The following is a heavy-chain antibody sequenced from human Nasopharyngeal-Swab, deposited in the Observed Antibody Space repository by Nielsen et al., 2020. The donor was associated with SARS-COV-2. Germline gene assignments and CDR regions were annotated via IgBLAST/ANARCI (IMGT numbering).Heavy chain of an antibody. Sequence: GESLKISCAASGFTFSSYDTHWVRQATGKGLEWVSAIGTAGDTYYPGSVKGRFTISRENAKNSLYLQMNSLRAGDTAVYYCARALRKGYSYGYEFDYWGQGTLVTVSS. J-gene: IGHJ4*02. D-gene: IGHD5-18*01. CDR2: IGTAGDT. V-gene: IGHV3-13*01. CDR3: ARALRKGYSYGYEFDY. CDR1: GFTFSSYD.